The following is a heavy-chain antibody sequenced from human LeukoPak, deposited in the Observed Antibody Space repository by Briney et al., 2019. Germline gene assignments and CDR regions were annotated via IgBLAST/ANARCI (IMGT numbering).Heavy chain of an antibody. D-gene: IGHD2-2*01. J-gene: IGHJ4*02. V-gene: IGHV3-23*05. Sequence: PGGSLRLSCAASGFTFSSYAMSWVRQAPGKGLERVSGITGSGSNIYYADSVKGRFTISRDNSKSTLYLQMNSLRAEDTAIYYCAKGQVGYCSSTSCYAFDYWGQGILVTVSS. CDR1: GFTFSSYA. CDR2: ITGSGSNI. CDR3: AKGQVGYCSSTSCYAFDY.